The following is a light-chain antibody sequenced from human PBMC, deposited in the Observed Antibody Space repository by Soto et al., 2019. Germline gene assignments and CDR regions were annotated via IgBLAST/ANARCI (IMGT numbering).Light chain of an antibody. CDR2: SDT. CDR1: GSNIGSNT. J-gene: IGLJ1*01. Sequence: QSVLTQPPSASGTPGQRVTISCSGSGSNIGSNTVNWYQQLPGTAPKLLINSDTQRPSGVPDRFSGSKSGTSASLAISGLQSEDEADYYCAAWDDSLNGYVFGTGTKVTVL. V-gene: IGLV1-44*01. CDR3: AAWDDSLNGYV.